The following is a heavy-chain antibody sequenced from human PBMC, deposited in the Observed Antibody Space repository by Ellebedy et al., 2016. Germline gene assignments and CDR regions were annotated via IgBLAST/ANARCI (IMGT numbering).Heavy chain of an antibody. CDR2: LSYDGTKK. J-gene: IGHJ3*02. CDR3: ARDRGIAVAGNDAFDI. D-gene: IGHD6-19*01. CDR1: GFTLSPYA. Sequence: GGSLRLSCSASGFTLSPYAMHWVRQTPGKGLEWVAALSYDGTKKYYADSVKGRFTISRDESKTTLYLQMNSLRPEDTGVYYCARDRGIAVAGNDAFDIWGQGTMVTVSS. V-gene: IGHV3-30-3*01.